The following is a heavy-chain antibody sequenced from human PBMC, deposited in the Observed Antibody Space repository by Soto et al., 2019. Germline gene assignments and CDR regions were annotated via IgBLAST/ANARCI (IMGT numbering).Heavy chain of an antibody. CDR3: ASGGDRWFDP. CDR1: GFTFSSYG. CDR2: ISGSGGST. J-gene: IGHJ5*02. D-gene: IGHD1-26*01. V-gene: IGHV3-23*04. Sequence: VQLVESGGGVVQPGRSLRLSCAASGFTFSSYGMHWVRQAPGKGLEWVSAISGSGGSTYYADSVKGRFTISRDNSKNTLYLQMNSLRAEDTAVYYCASGGDRWFDPWGQGTLVTVSS.